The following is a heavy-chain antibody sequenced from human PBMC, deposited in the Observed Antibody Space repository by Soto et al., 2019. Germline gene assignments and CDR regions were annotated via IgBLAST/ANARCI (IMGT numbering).Heavy chain of an antibody. CDR2: INAGNGNT. CDR3: ARDLYYYDSSGSTPSDY. Sequence: ASVKVSCKASGYTFTSYAMHWVRQAPGQRLEWMGWINAGNGNTKYSQKFQGRVTITRDTSASTAYMELSSLRSEDTAVYYCARDLYYYDSSGSTPSDYWGQGTLVTVSS. D-gene: IGHD3-22*01. J-gene: IGHJ4*02. V-gene: IGHV1-3*01. CDR1: GYTFTSYA.